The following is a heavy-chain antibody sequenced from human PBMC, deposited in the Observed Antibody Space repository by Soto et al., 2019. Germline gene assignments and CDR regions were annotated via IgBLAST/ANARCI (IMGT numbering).Heavy chain of an antibody. CDR2: ISGSGGST. J-gene: IGHJ4*02. V-gene: IGHV3-23*01. D-gene: IGHD6-13*01. CDR3: AKRSGSWYYFDY. Sequence: EVQLLESGGGLVQPGGSLRLSCAASGFTFSSYAMSWVRQAPGKGLEWVSAISGSGGSTYYADSVKGRFTISRDNSKNTLSLQMISLRAEDTAVYYCAKRSGSWYYFDYWGQGTLVTVSS. CDR1: GFTFSSYA.